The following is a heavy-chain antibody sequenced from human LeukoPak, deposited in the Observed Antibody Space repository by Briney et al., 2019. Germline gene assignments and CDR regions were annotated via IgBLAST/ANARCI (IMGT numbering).Heavy chain of an antibody. V-gene: IGHV4-4*07. J-gene: IGHJ4*02. CDR1: GGTISSYY. D-gene: IGHD4-17*01. CDR3: ARGQGTVTTH. CDR2: IYTSGSA. Sequence: SETLSLTCSVSGGTISSYYWSWIRQPAGKGLEWIGRIYTSGSANYNPSLKSRVTISVDTSKNQFSLKLSSVTAADTAVYYCARGQGTVTTHWGQGTLVTVSS.